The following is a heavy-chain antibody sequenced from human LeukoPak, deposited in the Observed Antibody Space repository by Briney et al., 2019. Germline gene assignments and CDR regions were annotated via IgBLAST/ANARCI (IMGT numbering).Heavy chain of an antibody. CDR3: ARDTPPIYYDFWSDTSGGFDY. CDR1: GFTFSSYS. D-gene: IGHD3-3*01. J-gene: IGHJ4*02. Sequence: PGGSLRLSCAASGFTFSSYSMNWVRQAPGKGLEWVSSISSSSSYIYYADSVKGRFTISRDNAKNSLYLQMNSLRAEDTAVYYCARDTPPIYYDFWSDTSGGFDYWGQGTLVTVSS. V-gene: IGHV3-21*01. CDR2: ISSSSSYI.